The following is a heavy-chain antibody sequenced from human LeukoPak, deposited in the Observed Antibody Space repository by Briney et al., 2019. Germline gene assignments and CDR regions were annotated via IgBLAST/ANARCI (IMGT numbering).Heavy chain of an antibody. Sequence: ASVKVSCKASGYTFTSYDINWVRQATGQGLEWMGWMNPNSGNTGYAQKFQGRVTMTRNTSISTAYMELSSLRSEDTAVYYCARVRYCSGGSCYSGLDYWGQGTLVTVSS. J-gene: IGHJ4*02. D-gene: IGHD2-15*01. CDR1: GYTFTSYD. CDR3: ARVRYCSGGSCYSGLDY. V-gene: IGHV1-8*01. CDR2: MNPNSGNT.